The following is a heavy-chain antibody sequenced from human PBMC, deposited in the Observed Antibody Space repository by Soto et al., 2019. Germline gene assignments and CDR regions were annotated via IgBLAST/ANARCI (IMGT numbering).Heavy chain of an antibody. CDR2: ISSSSSTI. CDR3: ARDGNWYFDL. Sequence: GGSLRLSCASSGFTFSSSSMNWVRQAPGKGLEWVSYISSSSSTIYYADSVKGRFTISRDNAKNSLYLQMNSLRAEDTAVYYCARDGNWYFDLWGRGTLVTVSS. V-gene: IGHV3-48*04. J-gene: IGHJ2*01. CDR1: GFTFSSSS. D-gene: IGHD1-1*01.